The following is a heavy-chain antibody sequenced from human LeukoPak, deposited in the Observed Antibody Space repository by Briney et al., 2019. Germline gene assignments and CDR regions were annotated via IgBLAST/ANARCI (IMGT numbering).Heavy chain of an antibody. Sequence: GGSLRLSCAASGFTFSSYWMSWVRQAPGKGLEWVANIKQDGSEKYYVDSVKGRFTISRDNAKNSLYLQMNSLRAEDTAVYYCARGPRKNYYYYYYMDVWGKGTTVTVSS. CDR1: GFTFSSYW. CDR2: IKQDGSEK. CDR3: ARGPRKNYYYYYYMDV. V-gene: IGHV3-7*01. J-gene: IGHJ6*03.